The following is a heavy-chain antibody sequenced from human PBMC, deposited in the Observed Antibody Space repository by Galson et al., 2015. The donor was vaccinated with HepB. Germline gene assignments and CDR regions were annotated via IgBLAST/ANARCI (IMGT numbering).Heavy chain of an antibody. V-gene: IGHV1-18*01. CDR2: ISAYNGNT. J-gene: IGHJ4*02. D-gene: IGHD1-26*01. CDR3: ARDLITDNSKVGEEGRELGFDY. CDR1: GYTFTSYG. Sequence: SVKVSCKASGYTFTSYGISWVRQAPGQGLEWMGWISAYNGNTNYAQKLQGRVTMTTDTSTSTAYMELRSLRSDDTAVYYCARDLITDNSKVGEEGRELGFDYWGQGTLVTVSS.